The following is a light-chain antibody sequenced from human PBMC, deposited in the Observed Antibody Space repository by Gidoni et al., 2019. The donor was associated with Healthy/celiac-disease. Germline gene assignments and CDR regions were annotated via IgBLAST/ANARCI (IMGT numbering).Light chain of an antibody. J-gene: IGKJ2*01. CDR2: GAS. V-gene: IGKV3-20*01. Sequence: PRLLIYGASSRATGIPDRFSGSGSGTDFTPTISRLEPEDFAVYYCQQYGSSSTFXQXTKLEIK. CDR3: QQYGSSST.